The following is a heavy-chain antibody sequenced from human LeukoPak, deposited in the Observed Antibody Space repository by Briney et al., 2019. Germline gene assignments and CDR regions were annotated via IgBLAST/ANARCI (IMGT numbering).Heavy chain of an antibody. D-gene: IGHD6-13*01. Sequence: GGSLRLSCAASGFTFSSYAMTWVRQAPGKGLEWVSVISGSGTNTDYADSVKGRFTISRDNSKNTLYLQMNSLRAEDTAVYYCAKSFGPVIAAAGTGADWGQGTLVTVSS. CDR1: GFTFSSYA. CDR3: AKSFGPVIAAAGTGAD. V-gene: IGHV3-23*01. CDR2: ISGSGTNT. J-gene: IGHJ4*02.